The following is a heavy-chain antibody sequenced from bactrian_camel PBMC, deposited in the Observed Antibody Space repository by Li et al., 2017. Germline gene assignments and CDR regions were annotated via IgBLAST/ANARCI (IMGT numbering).Heavy chain of an antibody. CDR3: AAASSWGAACGTLRETDFGY. CDR1: GYTGNPVC. V-gene: IGHV3S53*01. CDR2: TDNHRDT. Sequence: HVQLVESGGGSVQAGGSLRLSCAASGYTGNPVCMAWFRQAEGKERELVASTDNHRDTTYADPVKGRFTISKDNDGKTLYLRMSSLKPEDAATYYCAAASSWGAACGTLRETDFGYWGQGTQVTVS. J-gene: IGHJ6*01. D-gene: IGHD7*01.